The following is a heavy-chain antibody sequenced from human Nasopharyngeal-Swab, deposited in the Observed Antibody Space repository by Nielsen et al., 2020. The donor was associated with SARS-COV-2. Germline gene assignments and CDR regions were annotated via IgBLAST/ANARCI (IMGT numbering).Heavy chain of an antibody. CDR1: GFTFGTYA. CDR2: ISGSGDKT. Sequence: GESLKISCAASGFTFGTYAMAWVRQAPGKGLEWVSSISGSGDKTYYADSVKGRFAISRDTPGNTVSLQMNSLRVEDTAVYYCARGRNHGSGKYYFDFWGQGTLVTVSS. CDR3: ARGRNHGSGKYYFDF. D-gene: IGHD3-10*01. J-gene: IGHJ4*02. V-gene: IGHV3-23*01.